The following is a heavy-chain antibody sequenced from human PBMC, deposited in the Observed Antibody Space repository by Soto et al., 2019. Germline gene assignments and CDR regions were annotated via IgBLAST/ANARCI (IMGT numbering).Heavy chain of an antibody. Sequence: SVYCKGLCCYSSWISMDAVSQKPEQGLEWMGWVNPNAGNTGYAQKFQGRVTMTRDTSTGTAYMELSSLRSEDTAVYYCARRGPYYNYPYYNGMDVWGQGTTVTVSS. CDR2: VNPNAGNT. J-gene: IGHJ6*02. D-gene: IGHD1-1*01. CDR1: CCYSSWIS. V-gene: IGHV1-8*01. CDR3: ARRGPYYNYPYYNGMDV.